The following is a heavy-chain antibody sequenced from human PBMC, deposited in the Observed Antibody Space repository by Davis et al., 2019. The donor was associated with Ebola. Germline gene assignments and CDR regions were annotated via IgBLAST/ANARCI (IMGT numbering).Heavy chain of an antibody. D-gene: IGHD3-10*01. CDR1: GYTFNTYG. CDR2: ISAYNGNT. Sequence: AASVKVSCKASGYTFNTYGISWVRLAPGQGLEWMGWISAYNGNTNYAQKLQGRVTMTTDTSTSTAYMELRSLRSDDTAVYYCARVLPPRGMDVWGQGTTVTVSS. CDR3: ARVLPPRGMDV. V-gene: IGHV1-18*01. J-gene: IGHJ6*02.